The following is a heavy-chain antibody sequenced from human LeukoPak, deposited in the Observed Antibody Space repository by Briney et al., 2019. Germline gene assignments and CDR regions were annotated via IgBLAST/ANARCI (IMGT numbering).Heavy chain of an antibody. D-gene: IGHD3-3*01. Sequence: SETLSLTCTVSGGSISSYYWSWIRQPPGKGLEWIGYIYYSGYTNYNPSLKSRVTISVDTSKNQFSLKLSSVTAADTAVYYCARVPPPPRILRFLEWLLSARYYYGMDVWGQGTTVTVSS. V-gene: IGHV4-59*01. CDR2: IYYSGYT. CDR3: ARVPPPPRILRFLEWLLSARYYYGMDV. CDR1: GGSISSYY. J-gene: IGHJ6*02.